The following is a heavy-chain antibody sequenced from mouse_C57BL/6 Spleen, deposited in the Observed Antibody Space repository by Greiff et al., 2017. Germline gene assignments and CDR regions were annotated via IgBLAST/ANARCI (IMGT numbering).Heavy chain of an antibody. D-gene: IGHD2-4*01. CDR3: TTGYDYDGYYFDY. V-gene: IGHV14-4*01. Sequence: VQLKESGAELVRPGASVKLSCTASGFTIKDDYMHWVTQRPEQGLEWIGWIDPENGDPEYASKFQGKATITADTSSNTAYLQLSSLTAEDTAGYYCTTGYDYDGYYFDYGGQGTTLTVSS. J-gene: IGHJ2*01. CDR2: IDPENGDP. CDR1: GFTIKDDY.